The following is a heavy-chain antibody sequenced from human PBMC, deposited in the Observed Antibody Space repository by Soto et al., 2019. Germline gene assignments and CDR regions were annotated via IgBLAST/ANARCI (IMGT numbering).Heavy chain of an antibody. V-gene: IGHV4-59*08. CDR1: GGSISSYY. J-gene: IGHJ4*02. CDR2: IYYSGST. D-gene: IGHD3-22*01. CDR3: ARGRYYDSSGYYGY. Sequence: LSLTCTVSGGSISSYYWSWIRQPPGKGLEWIGPIYYSGSTYYNPSLKSRVTISVDTSKNQFSLKLSSVAAADTAVYYCARGRYYDSSGYYGYWGQGTLVTVSS.